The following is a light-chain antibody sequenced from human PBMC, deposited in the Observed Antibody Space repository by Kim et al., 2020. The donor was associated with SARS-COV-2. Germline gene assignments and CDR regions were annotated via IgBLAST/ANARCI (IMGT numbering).Light chain of an antibody. Sequence: EIVMTQSPATLSVSPGERATLSCRASQSVRSNLAWYQQKPSQAPRLLIYGASTRATGIPASFSGSGSGTEFTLTISSLQSEDFAVYYCQQYTNCPPEYPFGQGTKLEI. J-gene: IGKJ2*01. CDR2: GAS. V-gene: IGKV3-15*01. CDR3: QQYTNCPPEYP. CDR1: QSVRSN.